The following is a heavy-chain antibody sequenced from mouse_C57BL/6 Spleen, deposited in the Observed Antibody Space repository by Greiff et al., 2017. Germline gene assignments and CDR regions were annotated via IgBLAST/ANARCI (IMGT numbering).Heavy chain of an antibody. CDR3: AIGTRGYAMDY. CDR1: GYSFTDYN. V-gene: IGHV1-39*01. CDR2: INPNYVTT. J-gene: IGHJ4*01. Sequence: VQLQQSGPELVKPGASVTISCKASGYSFTDYNMNWVKQSNGKNLEWIGVINPNYVTTSYNQKFKSKATLTVDQSSSPTYMQLNSLTSEDSAVDYCAIGTRGYAMDYWGQGTSVTVSS.